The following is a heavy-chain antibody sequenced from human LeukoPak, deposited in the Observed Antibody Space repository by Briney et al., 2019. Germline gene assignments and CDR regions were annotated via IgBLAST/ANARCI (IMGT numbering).Heavy chain of an antibody. CDR2: IYYSGST. J-gene: IGHJ4*02. CDR1: GGSISSYY. CDR3: ARSPNYSYGYSPSDY. D-gene: IGHD5-18*01. Sequence: PSETLSLTCTVSGGSISSYYWSWIRQPPGKGLEWIGYIYYSGSTTYNPSLTSRVTISVDTSKNQFSLKLCSVTAADTAVYYCARSPNYSYGYSPSDYWGQGTLVTVSS. V-gene: IGHV4-59*01.